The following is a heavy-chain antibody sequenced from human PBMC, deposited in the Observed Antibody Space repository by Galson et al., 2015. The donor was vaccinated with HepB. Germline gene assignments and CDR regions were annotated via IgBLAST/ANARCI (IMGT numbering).Heavy chain of an antibody. CDR1: GYSFTSYW. CDR2: IDPSDSYT. J-gene: IGHJ6*02. Sequence: QSGAEVKKPGESLRISCKGSGYSFTSYWISWVRQMPGKGLEWMGRIDPSDSYTNYSPSFQGHVTISADKSISTAYLQWSSLKASDTAMYYCARDTHCSSTSCGMDVWGQGTTVTVSS. D-gene: IGHD2-2*01. CDR3: ARDTHCSSTSCGMDV. V-gene: IGHV5-10-1*01.